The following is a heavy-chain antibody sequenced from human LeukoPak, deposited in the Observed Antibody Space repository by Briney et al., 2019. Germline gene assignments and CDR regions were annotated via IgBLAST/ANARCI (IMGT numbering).Heavy chain of an antibody. CDR3: ARGRVVPAAAKELYFDY. Sequence: SQTLSLTCAVSGGSISSGGYSWSWIRQPPGKGLEWIGYIYHSGSTYYNPSLKSRVTISVDRSKNQFSLKLSSVTAADTAVYYCARGRVVPAAAKELYFDYWGQGTLVTVSS. CDR1: GGSISSGGYS. CDR2: IYHSGST. D-gene: IGHD2-2*01. V-gene: IGHV4-30-2*01. J-gene: IGHJ4*02.